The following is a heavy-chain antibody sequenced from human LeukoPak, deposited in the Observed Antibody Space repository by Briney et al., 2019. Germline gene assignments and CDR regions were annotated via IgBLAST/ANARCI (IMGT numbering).Heavy chain of an antibody. V-gene: IGHV3-33*01. J-gene: IGHJ6*02. CDR1: GFTFSSYG. Sequence: ARSLRLSCAASGFTFSSYGMHWVRQAPGKGLEWVAVIWYDGSNKYYADSVKGRFTISRDNSKNTLYLQMNSLRAEDTAVYYCAREKMVATYYYYCYYGMDVWGQGNTVTVSS. CDR2: IWYDGSNK. D-gene: IGHD5-12*01. CDR3: AREKMVATYYYYCYYGMDV.